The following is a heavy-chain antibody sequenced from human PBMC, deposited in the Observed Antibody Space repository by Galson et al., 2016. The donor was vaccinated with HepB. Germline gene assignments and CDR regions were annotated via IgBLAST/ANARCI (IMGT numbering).Heavy chain of an antibody. CDR2: INSDGSGI. CDR1: GFTFRNYW. J-gene: IGHJ4*02. V-gene: IGHV3-74*01. Sequence: SLRLSCAASGFTFRNYWMHWVRQVPREGLVWVARINSDGSGINYADSVKGRFTISRDNAKNTLYLQMNSLRVEDTAVYFCARSFDAAGGRSLDHWGQGTLVTVSS. D-gene: IGHD2-15*01. CDR3: ARSFDAAGGRSLDH.